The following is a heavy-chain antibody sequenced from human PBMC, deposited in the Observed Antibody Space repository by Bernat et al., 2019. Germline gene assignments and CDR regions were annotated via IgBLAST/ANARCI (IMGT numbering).Heavy chain of an antibody. D-gene: IGHD3-3*02. Sequence: QVQLVQSGAEVKKPGASVKVSCKASGYTFATYYMHWVRQAPGQGLEWMGMIYPSDVSTDYAQKFQGRVTVTRDTSTSTVYVELSSLRSEDTAVYYCARVASSHTRAYYFDYWGQGTLVTVSS. CDR1: GYTFATYY. J-gene: IGHJ4*02. CDR2: IYPSDVST. V-gene: IGHV1-46*01. CDR3: ARVASSHTRAYYFDY.